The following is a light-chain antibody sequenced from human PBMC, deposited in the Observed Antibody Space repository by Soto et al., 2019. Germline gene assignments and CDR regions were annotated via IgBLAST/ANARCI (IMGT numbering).Light chain of an antibody. Sequence: QSALAQPASVSGSPGQSITISCTGTSSDVGGYNYVSWYQQHPGKAPKLMIYEVSNRPSGVSNRFSGSKSGNTASLTISGLQAEDEADYYCGSYTSSSTRVFGSGTNVTVL. J-gene: IGLJ1*01. CDR1: SSDVGGYNY. CDR2: EVS. CDR3: GSYTSSSTRV. V-gene: IGLV2-14*01.